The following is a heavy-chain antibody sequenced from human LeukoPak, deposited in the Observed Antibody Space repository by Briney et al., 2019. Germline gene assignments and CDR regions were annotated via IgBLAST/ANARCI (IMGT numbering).Heavy chain of an antibody. Sequence: ASVKVSCKASGYTFSDYDVNWVRQAPGQGLEWMGWMNPTSGDTGYAQKFQGRVTMTRSRSRNTADMELSRLRSEDTAVYFWARVVMKAFYYYYMDVWGKGTTIIISS. CDR1: GYTFSDYD. V-gene: IGHV1-8*01. J-gene: IGHJ6*03. CDR3: ARVVMKAFYYYYMDV. D-gene: IGHD2-21*01. CDR2: MNPTSGDT.